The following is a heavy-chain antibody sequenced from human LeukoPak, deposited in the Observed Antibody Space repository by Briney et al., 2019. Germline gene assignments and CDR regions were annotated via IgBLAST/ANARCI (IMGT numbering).Heavy chain of an antibody. J-gene: IGHJ4*02. V-gene: IGHV3-15*01. CDR1: GFTFSCYA. CDR3: TTSPYDSSGYADY. Sequence: PGGSLRLSCAASGFTFSCYAMSWVRQAPGKGLEWVGRIKRKTDGGTTDYAAPVKGRFTISRDDSKNTLYLQMNSLKTEDTAVYYCTTSPYDSSGYADYWGQGTLVTVSS. D-gene: IGHD3-22*01. CDR2: IKRKTDGGTT.